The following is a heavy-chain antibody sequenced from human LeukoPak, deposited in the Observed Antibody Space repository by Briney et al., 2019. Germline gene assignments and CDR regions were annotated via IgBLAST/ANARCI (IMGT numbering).Heavy chain of an antibody. CDR2: IRSKANDHAT. V-gene: IGHV3-73*01. D-gene: IGHD4-17*01. Sequence: GGSLRLSGAASGFTFSGSAMPWVRQSPGKGLEWVGRIRSKANDHATAYAASVRGRFTISRDDSKNTAYLQMNSLKTEDTAVYYCTRRLMTTVNDYWGQGTLVTVSS. CDR3: TRRLMTTVNDY. J-gene: IGHJ4*02. CDR1: GFTFSGSA.